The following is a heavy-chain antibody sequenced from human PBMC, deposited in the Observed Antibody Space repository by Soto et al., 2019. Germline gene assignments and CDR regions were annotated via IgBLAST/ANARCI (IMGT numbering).Heavy chain of an antibody. CDR1: GFTFSRDG. CDR3: AKERATTTAFDY. Sequence: PGGSLRLSCAASGFTFSRDGMSWVRQAPGKGLEWVSLITDNGRSTYYADSVKGRFTISRDNTKNMLFLQMNSLRADDTAVYYCAKERATTTAFDYWGQGALVTVSS. CDR2: ITDNGRST. D-gene: IGHD4-17*01. V-gene: IGHV3-23*01. J-gene: IGHJ4*02.